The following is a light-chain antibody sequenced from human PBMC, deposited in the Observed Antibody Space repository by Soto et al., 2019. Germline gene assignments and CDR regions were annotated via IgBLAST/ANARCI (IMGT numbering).Light chain of an antibody. V-gene: IGKV1-5*01. J-gene: IGKJ1*01. CDR3: QQYNHYWT. CDR2: DAS. CDR1: QSISSW. Sequence: DIPMTQSPSTLSASVGDRVTITCRASQSISSWLAWYQQKPGKAPKVLIYDASSLESGVPSRFSGSGSGTEFSLTISSLQPDDFATYYFQQYNHYWTFGQGTRVEIK.